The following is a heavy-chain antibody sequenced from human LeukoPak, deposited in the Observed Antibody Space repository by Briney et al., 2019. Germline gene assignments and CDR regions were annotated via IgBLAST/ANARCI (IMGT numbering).Heavy chain of an antibody. CDR2: TRNKANSYTT. J-gene: IGHJ3*02. D-gene: IGHD1-26*01. V-gene: IGHV3-72*01. CDR1: GVTFSDHF. CDR3: AREMYTGSYFLGAFDI. Sequence: PGGSLRLSCAASGVTFSDHFVDWVRQAPGKGLEWVGRTRNKANSYTTEYAASVKGRFTISRDDSKNSLYLQMSSLKTEDTAVYFCAREMYTGSYFLGAFDIWGQGTVVTVSS.